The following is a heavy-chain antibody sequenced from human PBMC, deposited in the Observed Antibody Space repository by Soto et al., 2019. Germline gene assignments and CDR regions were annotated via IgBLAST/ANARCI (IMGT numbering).Heavy chain of an antibody. D-gene: IGHD5-18*01. CDR3: AKAAGIQSWLRWLDP. V-gene: IGHV3-48*03. Sequence: EVQLVESGGGLVQPGGSLRLSCAASGFTFSSYEMNWVRQAPGKGLEWVSYISSGGSTIYYADSVKGRFTISRDNAKNSLYLQMNSLRAEDTAVYYCAKAAGIQSWLRWLDPWGQGTLVTVSS. CDR1: GFTFSSYE. J-gene: IGHJ5*02. CDR2: ISSGGSTI.